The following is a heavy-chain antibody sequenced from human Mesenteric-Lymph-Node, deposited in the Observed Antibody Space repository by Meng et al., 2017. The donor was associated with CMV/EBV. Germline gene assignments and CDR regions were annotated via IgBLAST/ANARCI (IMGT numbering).Heavy chain of an antibody. CDR3: ANSYGSFDY. CDR1: GFTFSTYA. J-gene: IGHJ4*02. D-gene: IGHD5-18*01. CDR2: LTGNGGTT. Sequence: GGSLRLSCAASGFTFSTYAMSWVRQAPGKGLEWVSALTGNGGTTYYADSVKGRFTISRDNSKNTLYLQMNSLRAEDTAVYYCANSYGSFDYWGQGTLVTVSS. V-gene: IGHV3-23*01.